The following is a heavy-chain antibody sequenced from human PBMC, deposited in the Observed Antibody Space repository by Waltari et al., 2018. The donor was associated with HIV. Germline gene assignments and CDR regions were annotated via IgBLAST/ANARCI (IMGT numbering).Heavy chain of an antibody. Sequence: QVQLVESGGGVVQPGGSLRLSCAASGFTFGSYGMHWVRQAPGKGLEWVAFIRYDGSNKYYADSVKGRFTISRDNSKNTLYLQMNSLRAEDTAVYYCAKTTPMTSHFDYWGQGTLVTVSS. CDR1: GFTFGSYG. J-gene: IGHJ4*02. D-gene: IGHD2-21*02. CDR2: IRYDGSNK. V-gene: IGHV3-30*02. CDR3: AKTTPMTSHFDY.